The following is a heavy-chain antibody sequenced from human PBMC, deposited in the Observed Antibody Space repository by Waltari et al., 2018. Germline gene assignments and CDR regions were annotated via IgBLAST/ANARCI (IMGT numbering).Heavy chain of an antibody. J-gene: IGHJ4*02. Sequence: EVQLVESGGGLVKPGGSLRPSCAASGFTFSSYSMNWVGQAPGKGLEWVSSISSSSSYIYYADSVKGRFTISRDNAKNSLYLQMNSLRAEDTAVYYCAREKTFYSNYASDYWGQGTLVTVSS. CDR1: GFTFSSYS. V-gene: IGHV3-21*01. CDR2: ISSSSSYI. D-gene: IGHD4-4*01. CDR3: AREKTFYSNYASDY.